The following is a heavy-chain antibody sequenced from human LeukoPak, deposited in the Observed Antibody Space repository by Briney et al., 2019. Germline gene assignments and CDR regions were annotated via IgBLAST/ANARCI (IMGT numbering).Heavy chain of an antibody. J-gene: IGHJ3*02. CDR3: AKDWDIVVVPAANDAFDI. D-gene: IGHD2-2*01. V-gene: IGHV3-30*02. Sequence: GGSLRLSCAASGFTFSSYSMNWVRQAPGKGLEWVAFIRYDGSNKYYADSVKGRFTISRDNSKNTLYLQMNSLRAEDTAVYYCAKDWDIVVVPAANDAFDIWGQGTMVTVSS. CDR1: GFTFSSYS. CDR2: IRYDGSNK.